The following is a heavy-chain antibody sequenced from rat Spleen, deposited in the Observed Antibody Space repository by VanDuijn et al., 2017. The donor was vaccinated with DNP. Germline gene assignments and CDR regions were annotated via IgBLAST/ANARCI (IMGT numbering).Heavy chain of an antibody. CDR2: ISYEGSST. V-gene: IGHV5-22*01. D-gene: IGHD1-11*01. Sequence: EVQLVESGGGLVQPGRSLKLSCAASGFTFSDYYMAWVRQAPKKGLEWVASISYEGSSTYYGDSVKGRFTISRDNAKSTLYLQMNSLRSEDTATYYCATFEGRDAWGQGTSVTVSS. CDR3: ATFEGRDA. J-gene: IGHJ4*01. CDR1: GFTFSDYY.